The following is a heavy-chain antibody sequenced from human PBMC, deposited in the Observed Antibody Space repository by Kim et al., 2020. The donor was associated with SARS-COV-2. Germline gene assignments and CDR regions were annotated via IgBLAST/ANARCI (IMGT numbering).Heavy chain of an antibody. Sequence: GGSLRLSCAASGFTFSSYGMHWVRQAPGKGLEWVAVIWYDGSNKYYADSVKGRFTISRDNSKNTLYLQMNSLRAEDTAVYYCARDPGLAAAGYDNGLDPWGQGTLVTVSS. CDR3: ARDPGLAAAGYDNGLDP. CDR2: IWYDGSNK. J-gene: IGHJ5*02. V-gene: IGHV3-33*01. D-gene: IGHD6-13*01. CDR1: GFTFSSYG.